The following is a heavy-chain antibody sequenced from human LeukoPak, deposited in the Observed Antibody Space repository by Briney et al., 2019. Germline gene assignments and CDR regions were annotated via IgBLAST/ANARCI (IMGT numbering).Heavy chain of an antibody. CDR2: IYPGDSDT. CDR1: GYSFTSYW. CDR3: AREVLDFWSGYYTGGFDP. Sequence: PGESLKISCKGSGYSFTSYWIGWVRQMPGKGLEWMGIIYPGDSDTRYSPSFQGQVTISADKSISTAYLQWSSLKASDTAMYYCAREVLDFWSGYYTGGFDPWGQGTLVTVS. J-gene: IGHJ5*02. V-gene: IGHV5-51*01. D-gene: IGHD3-3*01.